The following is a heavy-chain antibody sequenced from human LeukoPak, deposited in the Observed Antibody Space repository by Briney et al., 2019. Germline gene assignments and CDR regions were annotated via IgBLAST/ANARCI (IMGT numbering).Heavy chain of an antibody. V-gene: IGHV3-30-3*01. CDR1: GFTFSSYA. D-gene: IGHD5-18*01. J-gene: IGHJ6*02. CDR3: ARDLGYSYGQSYGMDV. Sequence: GGSLRLSCAASGFTFSSYAMHWVRQAPGKGLEWVAVISYDGSNKYYADSVKGRFTISRDNSKNTLYLQMNSLRAEDTAVYYCARDLGYSYGQSYGMDVWGQGTTVTVSS. CDR2: ISYDGSNK.